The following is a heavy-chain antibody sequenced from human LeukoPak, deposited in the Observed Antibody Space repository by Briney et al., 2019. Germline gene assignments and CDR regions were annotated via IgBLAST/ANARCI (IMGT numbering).Heavy chain of an antibody. CDR2: INHSGST. V-gene: IGHV4-34*01. D-gene: IGHD2-15*01. CDR1: GGSFSGYY. J-gene: IGHJ5*02. CDR3: ARDHCSGGSCYPGWFDP. Sequence: SETLSLTCAVYGGSFSGYYWSWIRQPPGKGLEWIGEINHSGSTNYNPSLKSRVTISIDTSRNQFSLRLSSVTAADTAVYYCARDHCSGGSCYPGWFDPWGQGTLVTVSS.